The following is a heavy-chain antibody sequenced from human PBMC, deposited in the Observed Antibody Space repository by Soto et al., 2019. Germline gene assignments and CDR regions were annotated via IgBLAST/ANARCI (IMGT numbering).Heavy chain of an antibody. CDR3: ARGFWSGYRRQLNWFDP. CDR1: GGTFSSYA. CDR2: IIPIFGTA. V-gene: IGHV1-69*13. Sequence: SVKVSCKASGGTFSSYAISWVRQAPGQGLEWMGGIIPIFGTANYAQKFQGRVTITADESTSTAYMELSSLRSEDTAVYYCARGFWSGYRRQLNWFDPWGQGTLVTVSS. J-gene: IGHJ5*02. D-gene: IGHD3-3*01.